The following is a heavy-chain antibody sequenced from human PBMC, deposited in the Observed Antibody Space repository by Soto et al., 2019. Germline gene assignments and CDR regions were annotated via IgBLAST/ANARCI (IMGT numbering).Heavy chain of an antibody. Sequence: KLLESGGDLVQPGGSLRLSCAASGFTFTTYAMSWVRQAPGQGLEWVATVSVSGAVTDYADSVKGRFTISRDNSKNSIYLHMGSLRAEDTAVYYCVKLRIRWALQQEHYVDHWGQGTLVTVSS. V-gene: IGHV3-23*01. J-gene: IGHJ1*01. CDR2: VSVSGAVT. CDR3: VKLRIRWALQQEHYVDH. D-gene: IGHD3-9*01. CDR1: GFTFTTYA.